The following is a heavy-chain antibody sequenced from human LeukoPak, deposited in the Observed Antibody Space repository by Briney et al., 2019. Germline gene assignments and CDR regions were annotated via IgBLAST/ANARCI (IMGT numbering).Heavy chain of an antibody. D-gene: IGHD6-13*01. J-gene: IGHJ4*02. CDR1: GGSISSYY. CDR3: ARATTGGGSSWYGY. V-gene: IGHV4-59*01. CDR2: IYYSGST. Sequence: PSETLSLNCTVSGGSISSYYWSWIRQPPGKGLEWIGYIYYSGSTNYNPSLKSRVTISIDTSKNQFSLKLSSVTAADTAVYYCARATTGGGSSWYGYWGQGTLVTVSS.